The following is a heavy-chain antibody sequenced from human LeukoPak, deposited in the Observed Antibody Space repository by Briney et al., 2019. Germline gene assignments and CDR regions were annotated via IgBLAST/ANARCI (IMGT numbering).Heavy chain of an antibody. CDR3: ARGIQMFSQYYDFWSGYYYFDY. V-gene: IGHV1-2*02. J-gene: IGHJ4*02. Sequence: GASVKVSCKASGYTFTGYYMHWVRQAPGQGLEWMGWINPNSGGTNYAQKFQGRVTMTRDTSISTAYMELSRLRSDDTAVYYCARGIQMFSQYYDFWSGYYYFDYWGQGTLATVSS. CDR2: INPNSGGT. CDR1: GYTFTGYY. D-gene: IGHD3-3*01.